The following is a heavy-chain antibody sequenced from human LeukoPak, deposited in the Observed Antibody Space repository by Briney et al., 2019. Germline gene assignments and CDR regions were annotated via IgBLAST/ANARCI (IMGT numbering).Heavy chain of an antibody. J-gene: IGHJ4*02. CDR2: IKPDGSYT. CDR1: GFPFSGYW. D-gene: IGHD6-19*01. Sequence: GGSLRLSCAASGFPFSGYWMYWLRQAAAKGMVWVSRIKPDGSYTSYADFVKGRFTTSRDNAKNTLYLQLSSLRAEDTAVYYCARDYSSVPEYWGQGTLVTVSS. V-gene: IGHV3-74*01. CDR3: ARDYSSVPEY.